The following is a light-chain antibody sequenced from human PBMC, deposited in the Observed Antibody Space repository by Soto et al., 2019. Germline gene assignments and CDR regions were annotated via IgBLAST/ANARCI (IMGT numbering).Light chain of an antibody. J-gene: IGKJ1*01. Sequence: EIVMTQSPLSLPVTPGEPASISCRCSQSLLHSKGYNYLDWYLQKPGQSPQLLIYLGSYRASGVPDRFSGSGSGTDFTLKISRVEAEDVGFYYCMQTLQPPWTLGQGTKVEI. CDR1: QSLLHSKGYNY. CDR3: MQTLQPPWT. CDR2: LGS. V-gene: IGKV2-28*01.